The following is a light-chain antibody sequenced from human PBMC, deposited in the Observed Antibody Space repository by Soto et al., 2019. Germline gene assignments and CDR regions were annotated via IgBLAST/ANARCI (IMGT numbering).Light chain of an antibody. Sequence: EIVMTQSPATLSVSPGERATLSCRASQSVSSNLAWYQQKPGQAPRLLIYGASTRATGIPARFSGSGSGTDFTLTISSLQSEDFAVYYCKQYNNWPLTFGGGNKVEIK. V-gene: IGKV3-15*01. J-gene: IGKJ4*01. CDR1: QSVSSN. CDR3: KQYNNWPLT. CDR2: GAS.